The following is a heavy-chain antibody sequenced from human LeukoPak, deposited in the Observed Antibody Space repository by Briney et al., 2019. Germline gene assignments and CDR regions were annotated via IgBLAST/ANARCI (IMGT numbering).Heavy chain of an antibody. CDR1: GGPFSGYY. J-gene: IGHJ4*02. Sequence: SETLSLTCAVYGGPFSGYYWSWIRRPPGKGLEWIGEINHSGSTNYNPSLKSRVTISVDTSKNQFSLKLSSVTAADTAVYYCASFVGYDSSGYYADYWGQGTLVTVSS. V-gene: IGHV4-34*01. CDR2: INHSGST. CDR3: ASFVGYDSSGYYADY. D-gene: IGHD3-22*01.